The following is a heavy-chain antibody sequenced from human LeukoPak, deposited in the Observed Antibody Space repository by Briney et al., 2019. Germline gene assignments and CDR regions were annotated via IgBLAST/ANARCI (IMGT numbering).Heavy chain of an antibody. CDR2: IYYSGST. Sequence: PSETLSLTCTVSGGSISSYYWSWIQQPPGKGLEWIGYIYYSGSTNYNPSLKGRVTISVDTSKNQFSLKLSSVTAADTAVYYCARHRGVWSIFDYWGQGTLVTVSS. CDR3: ARHRGVWSIFDY. D-gene: IGHD3-10*01. CDR1: GGSISSYY. J-gene: IGHJ4*02. V-gene: IGHV4-59*08.